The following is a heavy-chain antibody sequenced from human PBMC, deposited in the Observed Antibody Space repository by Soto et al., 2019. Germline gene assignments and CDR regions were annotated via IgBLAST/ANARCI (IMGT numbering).Heavy chain of an antibody. D-gene: IGHD5-12*01. J-gene: IGHJ5*02. Sequence: SETLSLTCTVSGGSISTRDSISTRSFYWGWMRQPPGKGLQWIASISYSDGTFYNSSLNSRLTISVDTSKNQFSLTVRSVTAADTAVYYCARRIVATETFDPWGQGTLVTVSS. CDR3: ARRIVATETFDP. CDR2: ISYSDGT. V-gene: IGHV4-39*01. CDR1: GGSISTRDSISTRSFY.